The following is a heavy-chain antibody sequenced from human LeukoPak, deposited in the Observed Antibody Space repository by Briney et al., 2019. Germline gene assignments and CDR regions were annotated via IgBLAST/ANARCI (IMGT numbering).Heavy chain of an antibody. Sequence: SETLSLTCAVYGGSFSGYYWSWIRQPPGKGLEWIGEINHSGSTNYNPSLKSRVTISVDTSKNQFSLKLSSVTAADTAVYYCASQTQPRSSDPWGQGTLVTVSS. D-gene: IGHD6-6*01. CDR1: GGSFSGYY. V-gene: IGHV4-34*01. CDR3: ASQTQPRSSDP. CDR2: INHSGST. J-gene: IGHJ5*02.